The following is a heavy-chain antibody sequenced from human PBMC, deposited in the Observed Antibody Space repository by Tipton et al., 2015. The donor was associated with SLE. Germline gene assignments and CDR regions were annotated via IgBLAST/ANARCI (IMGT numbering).Heavy chain of an antibody. D-gene: IGHD2-21*02. CDR1: GFTFTAYT. V-gene: IGHV3-23*01. CDR3: AKDFFGVVVSANLFDF. CDR2: ISASGATT. Sequence: GSLRLSCAASGFTFTAYTMSWVRQAPGKGLEWVSVISASGATTYYADSVKGRFIISRDNSRNTVSLQMNSLRAEDTAVYYCAKDFFGVVVSANLFDFWGQGTLVTVSS. J-gene: IGHJ4*02.